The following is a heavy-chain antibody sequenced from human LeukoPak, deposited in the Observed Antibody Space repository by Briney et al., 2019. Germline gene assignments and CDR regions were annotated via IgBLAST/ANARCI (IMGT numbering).Heavy chain of an antibody. CDR1: GFTFSNYW. J-gene: IGHJ4*02. D-gene: IGHD6-13*01. CDR2: INSDGSSR. CDR3: ASASSHRIAAGGDY. V-gene: IGHV3-74*01. Sequence: GGSLRLSCAASGFTFSNYWMHWVRQAPGKGLVWVTRINSDGSSRSHADSVKGRFTISRDNAKKTLYLQMTSLRTEDTAVYYCASASSHRIAAGGDYWGQGTLVTVSS.